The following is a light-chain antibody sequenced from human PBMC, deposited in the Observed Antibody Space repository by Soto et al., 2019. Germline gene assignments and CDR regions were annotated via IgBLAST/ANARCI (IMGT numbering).Light chain of an antibody. V-gene: IGLV2-14*01. CDR3: TSYTIKNTWV. CDR2: EVT. CDR1: SSDVGGYNY. Sequence: QSALTQPASVSGSPGQSISISCTGTSSDVGGYNYVAWYLQHPGKAPKLIIYEVTNRPSGVSSRFSGSKSGNTASLTISALQAEDEADYSCTSYTIKNTWVFGGGTKVTVL. J-gene: IGLJ3*02.